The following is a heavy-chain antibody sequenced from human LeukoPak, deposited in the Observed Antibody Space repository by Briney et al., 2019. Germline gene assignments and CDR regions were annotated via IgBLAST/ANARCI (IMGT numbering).Heavy chain of an antibody. CDR3: ARRSNNYGSYFDY. J-gene: IGHJ4*02. CDR2: INPTDGDT. CDR1: GYTFTNYY. D-gene: IGHD4-11*01. V-gene: IGHV1-46*01. Sequence: ASVKVSCKASGYTFTNYYMHWVRQASGQGLEWMGIINPTDGDTNYAQKFQGRVTMTRDTSTSTVYMELSSLRSEDTAVYYCARRSNNYGSYFDYWGQGNVVTVSS.